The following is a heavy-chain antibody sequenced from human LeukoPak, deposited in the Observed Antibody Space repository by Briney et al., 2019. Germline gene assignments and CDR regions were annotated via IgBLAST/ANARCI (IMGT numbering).Heavy chain of an antibody. CDR2: FNPNSGGT. V-gene: IGHV1-2*06. CDR1: GYTFTAYY. J-gene: IGHJ4*02. Sequence: ASVKVSCKASGYTFTAYYMHWVRQAPGQGLEWMGRFNPNSGGTNYAQKFQGRVTMTRDTSISTAYMELSRLRSDDTAVYYCARGGEAYCGDDCYSTDYWGQGTLVTVSS. CDR3: ARGGEAYCGDDCYSTDY. D-gene: IGHD2-21*02.